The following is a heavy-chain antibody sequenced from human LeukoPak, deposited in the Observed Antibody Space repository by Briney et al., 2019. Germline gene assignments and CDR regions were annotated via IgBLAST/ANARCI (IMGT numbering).Heavy chain of an antibody. V-gene: IGHV4-34*01. CDR1: GGSFSGYY. Sequence: SETLSLTCAVYGGSFSGYYWSWIRQPPGKGLEWIGEINHSGSANYNPSLKSRVTISVDTSKNQFSLKLSSVTAADTAVYYCARNSCPSGSCYDNRGYFDYWGQGTLVTVSS. D-gene: IGHD2-15*01. J-gene: IGHJ4*02. CDR2: INHSGSA. CDR3: ARNSCPSGSCYDNRGYFDY.